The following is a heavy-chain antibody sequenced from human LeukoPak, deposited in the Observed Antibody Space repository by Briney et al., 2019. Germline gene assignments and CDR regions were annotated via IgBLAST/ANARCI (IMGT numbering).Heavy chain of an antibody. CDR3: ARVYFDWLSIDY. CDR2: IYYSGST. V-gene: IGHV4-59*01. CDR1: GGSISSYY. Sequence: SETLSLTCTVSGGSISSYYWSWIRQPPGKGLEWIVYIYYSGSTNYNASLKSRFTISVDTSKNQFSLELSSVTAANTAVYYCARVYFDWLSIDYWGQGTLVTVSS. J-gene: IGHJ4*02. D-gene: IGHD3-9*01.